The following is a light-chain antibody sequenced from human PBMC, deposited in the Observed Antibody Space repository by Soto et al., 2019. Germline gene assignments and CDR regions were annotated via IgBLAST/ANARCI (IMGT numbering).Light chain of an antibody. V-gene: IGLV1-40*01. CDR1: SSNIGSTSD. Sequence: QSVLTQPPSVSGAPVQRVTISCTGGSSNIGSTSDVHWYQHLPGTAPKLLIYGNNNRPSGVPDRFSGSKSGTSASLAIAGLQAEDEADYYCQSYDSSLRGSVFGTGTKVTVL. CDR3: QSYDSSLRGSV. CDR2: GNN. J-gene: IGLJ1*01.